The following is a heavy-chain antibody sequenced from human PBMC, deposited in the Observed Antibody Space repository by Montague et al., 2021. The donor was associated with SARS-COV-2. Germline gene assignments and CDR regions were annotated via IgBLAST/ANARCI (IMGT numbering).Heavy chain of an antibody. V-gene: IGHV3-74*01. CDR1: GFPLSSYW. CDR3: ARAYYTGLYPFDY. Sequence: SRSLSWSASGFPLSSYWMYWVRQAPGKGLVWISRIHYDGSSTNYADSVKGRFTISRDTAKNTLYLQMNSLRAEDTAVYYCARAYYTGLYPFDYWGQGTLVTVSS. J-gene: IGHJ4*02. D-gene: IGHD2-8*02. CDR2: IHYDGSST.